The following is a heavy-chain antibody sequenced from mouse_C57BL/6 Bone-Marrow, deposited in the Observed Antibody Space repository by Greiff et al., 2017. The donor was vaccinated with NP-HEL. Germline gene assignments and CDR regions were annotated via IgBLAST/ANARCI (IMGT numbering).Heavy chain of an antibody. Sequence: VQLQQSGAELARPGASVKLSCKASGYTFTSYGISWVKQRTGQGLEWIGEIYPRSGNTYYNEKFKGKATLTADKSSSTAYMELRSLTSEDFVVYLSARRDYGSSSLYFEGWSKGTTGTVSA. V-gene: IGHV1-81*01. D-gene: IGHD1-1*01. CDR1: GYTFTSYG. J-gene: IGHJ1*03. CDR2: IYPRSGNT. CDR3: ARRDYGSSSLYFEG.